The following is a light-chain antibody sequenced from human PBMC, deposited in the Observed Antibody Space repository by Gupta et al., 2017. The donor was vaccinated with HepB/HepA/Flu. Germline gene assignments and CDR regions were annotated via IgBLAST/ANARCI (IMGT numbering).Light chain of an antibody. CDR2: DVS. J-gene: IGLJ2*01. Sequence: QSALTQPASVSGSPGQSITISCTGTSSDVGGYNYVSWYQQHPGKAPKLMIYDVSNRPAGVSTRFSGSKSGNTASLTISGRQEEDEADYYCSSDTSSSTVVFGGGTKLTVL. V-gene: IGLV2-14*03. CDR3: SSDTSSSTVV. CDR1: SSDVGGYNY.